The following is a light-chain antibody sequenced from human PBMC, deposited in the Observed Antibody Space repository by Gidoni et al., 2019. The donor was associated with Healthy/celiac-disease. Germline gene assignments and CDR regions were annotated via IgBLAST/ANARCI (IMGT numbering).Light chain of an antibody. CDR2: DA. Sequence: DIGLTQSPATLSLSPGERVTISCRASQSLSSYLAWYQQKPGQAPRRLIYDASRFSGGRSGTEFTLTTSSIEHEEFAVYYCQQRRNWLALTFGGGTKVEIK. V-gene: IGKV3-11*01. CDR1: QSLSSY. J-gene: IGKJ4*01. CDR3: QQRRNWLALT.